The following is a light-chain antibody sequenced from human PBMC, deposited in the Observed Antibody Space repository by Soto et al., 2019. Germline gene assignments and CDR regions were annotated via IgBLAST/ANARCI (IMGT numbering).Light chain of an antibody. CDR2: EGT. Sequence: QSALTQPASVSGSPGQSITISCTGTSSDVGGYNLVSWYQQHPGKAPKLMIYEGTKRPSGVSNRFSGSKSGNTASLTISGLQAEDEADYYCCSYAGVSTYVLFGGGTKLTVL. V-gene: IGLV2-23*01. CDR1: SSDVGGYNL. CDR3: CSYAGVSTYVL. J-gene: IGLJ2*01.